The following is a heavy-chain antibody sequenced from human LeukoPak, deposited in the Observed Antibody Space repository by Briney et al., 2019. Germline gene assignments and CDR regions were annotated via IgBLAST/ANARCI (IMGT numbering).Heavy chain of an antibody. J-gene: IGHJ5*02. CDR2: IYTGGTA. Sequence: SETLSLTCSVSGASISTDYWSWVRQPAGKGLEWIGRIYTGGTAKYNSSLKSRVTILVDRSKNQFSLKVTPVTAAYTAVYYCARVIAGAAGFWYDPWGRGTLVTVSA. CDR3: ARVIAGAAGFWYDP. CDR1: GASISTDY. V-gene: IGHV4-4*07. D-gene: IGHD1-26*01.